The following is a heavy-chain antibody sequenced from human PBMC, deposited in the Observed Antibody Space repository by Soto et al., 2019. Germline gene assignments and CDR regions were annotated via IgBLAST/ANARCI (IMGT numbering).Heavy chain of an antibody. J-gene: IGHJ6*02. CDR2: LNGGTGQT. D-gene: IGHD3-16*01. V-gene: IGHV1-3*01. Sequence: ASVKVSCKASGYTFSTYAMHWVRQAPGQSLEWMGWLNGGTGQTRYSQKFQDRVIITRDTSASTGYMELSSLRSEDTAVYYCARGEGTPDNYGMDVWGQGTTVTVSS. CDR1: GYTFSTYA. CDR3: ARGEGTPDNYGMDV.